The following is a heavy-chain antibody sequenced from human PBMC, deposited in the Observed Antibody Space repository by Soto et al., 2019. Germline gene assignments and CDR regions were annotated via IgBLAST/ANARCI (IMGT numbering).Heavy chain of an antibody. V-gene: IGHV3-33*01. CDR3: ARGEGGVDSSGYYWPDY. J-gene: IGHJ4*02. Sequence: QVQLVESGGGVVQPGRSLRLSCAASGFTFSSYGMHWVRQAPGKGLEWVAVIWYDGSNKYYADSVKGRFTISRDNSKNTLYLQMNSLRAEDTAVYYCARGEGGVDSSGYYWPDYWGQGTLVTVSS. CDR2: IWYDGSNK. D-gene: IGHD3-22*01. CDR1: GFTFSSYG.